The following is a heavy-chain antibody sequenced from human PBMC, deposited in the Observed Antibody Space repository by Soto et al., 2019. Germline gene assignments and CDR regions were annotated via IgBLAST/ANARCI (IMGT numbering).Heavy chain of an antibody. CDR1: GGSMTGYF. V-gene: IGHV4-4*07. Sequence: QVKLQESGPGLVKPSETLSLTCTVSGGSMTGYFWTWIRQPAGKGLEWIGHVYNSGNTDYNPSLEGRITMAVDTSKQQFSLKVKSVTSADTAMYYCARTHWVYGTEYWGQGTLVTVSS. D-gene: IGHD2-8*01. CDR3: ARTHWVYGTEY. J-gene: IGHJ4*02. CDR2: VYNSGNT.